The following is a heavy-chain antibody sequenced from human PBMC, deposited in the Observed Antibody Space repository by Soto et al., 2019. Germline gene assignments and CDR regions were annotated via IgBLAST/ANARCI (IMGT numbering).Heavy chain of an antibody. J-gene: IGHJ4*02. D-gene: IGHD2-15*01. CDR1: RGSIIGYY. V-gene: IGHV4-59*08. CDR3: ARHCSDGGCLAF. Sequence: QVQLQQSGPGLVKPSETLSLSCTVSRGSIIGYYWSWIRQPPGEGLEWIGTVLDSGSTSNPTLHGRVAMSLDTSKKQFYLKLTSVTAADTAVYYCARHCSDGGCLAFWGQGTLVTVSS. CDR2: VLDSGST.